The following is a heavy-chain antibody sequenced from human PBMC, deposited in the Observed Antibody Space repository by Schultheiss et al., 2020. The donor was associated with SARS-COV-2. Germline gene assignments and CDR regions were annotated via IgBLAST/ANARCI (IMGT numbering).Heavy chain of an antibody. D-gene: IGHD6-19*01. CDR3: ARGDSSGWYRYYFDY. Sequence: SQTLSLTCAVYGGSFSGYYWSWVRQPPGKGLEWIGEISHIGSTFYNPSLKSRVTISLDTSKNQVSLNLSSVTAADTAVYYCARGDSSGWYRYYFDYWGQGTLVTVSS. V-gene: IGHV4-34*01. J-gene: IGHJ4*02. CDR1: GGSFSGYY. CDR2: ISHIGST.